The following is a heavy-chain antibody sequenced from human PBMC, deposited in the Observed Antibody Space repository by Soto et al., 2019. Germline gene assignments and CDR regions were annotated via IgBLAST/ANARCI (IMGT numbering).Heavy chain of an antibody. CDR3: ARLPDYGDYGGWFDP. CDR2: IYPGDSDT. J-gene: IGHJ5*02. Sequence: PGESLKISCKGSGYTFTDYWIGWVRQLPGKGLEWMGIIYPGDSDTRYSPSFQGQVTISADKSISTAYLQWSSLKASDTAMYYCARLPDYGDYGGWFDPWGQGTLVTVSS. CDR1: GYTFTDYW. D-gene: IGHD4-17*01. V-gene: IGHV5-51*01.